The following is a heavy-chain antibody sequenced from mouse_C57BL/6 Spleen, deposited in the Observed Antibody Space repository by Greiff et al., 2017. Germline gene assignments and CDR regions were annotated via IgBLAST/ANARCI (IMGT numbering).Heavy chain of an antibody. CDR1: GFTFSDSG. CDR2: ISSGSSTI. Sequence: EVKLVESGGGLVKPGGSLKLSCAASGFTFSDSGMHWVRQAPEKGLEWVAYISSGSSTIYYADTVKGRFTISRDNAKNTLFLQMTSLRSEDTAMYYCATPYYGSSYGGYWYFDVWGTGTTVTVSS. D-gene: IGHD1-1*01. V-gene: IGHV5-17*01. J-gene: IGHJ1*03. CDR3: ATPYYGSSYGGYWYFDV.